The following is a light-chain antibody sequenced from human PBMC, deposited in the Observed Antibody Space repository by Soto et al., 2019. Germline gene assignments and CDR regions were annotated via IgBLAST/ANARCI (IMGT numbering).Light chain of an antibody. J-gene: IGKJ4*01. CDR2: GAS. CDR3: QQYNNWPLT. Sequence: EIVMTQSPATLSVSPGERATLSCRASQSFSSNLAWYQQKPGQAPRLLIYGASTRATGVPARFSGSGSGTEFTLTISSLQSADFAVYYCQQYNNWPLTFGGGTKVDIK. V-gene: IGKV3-15*01. CDR1: QSFSSN.